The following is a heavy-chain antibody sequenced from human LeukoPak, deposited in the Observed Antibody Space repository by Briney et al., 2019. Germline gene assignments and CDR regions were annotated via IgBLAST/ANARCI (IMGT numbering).Heavy chain of an antibody. CDR1: GFTLGDHA. Sequence: PGRSLRLSCTPSGFTLGDHAMSWFRQAPGKGLEWVGFIRSKAYGGTTEYAASVKGRFIISRDDSKSIAYVQVNSLKSEDTAVYYCARRCAGDCFLFDYWGQGTLVTVSS. V-gene: IGHV3-49*03. D-gene: IGHD2-21*02. CDR3: ARRCAGDCFLFDY. CDR2: IRSKAYGGTT. J-gene: IGHJ4*02.